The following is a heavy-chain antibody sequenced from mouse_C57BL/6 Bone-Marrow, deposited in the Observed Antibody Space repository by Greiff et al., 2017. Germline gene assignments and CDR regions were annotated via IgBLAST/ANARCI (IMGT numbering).Heavy chain of an antibody. J-gene: IGHJ4*01. CDR2: INPSTGGT. V-gene: IGHV1-42*01. CDR1: GYSFTGYY. CDR3: ARRFRMDY. Sequence: EVQLQQSGPELVKPGASVKISCKASGYSFTGYYMNWVKQSPEKSLEWIGEINPSTGGTTYNQKFKAKATLTVDKSSSTSYMQRKSLTSEDSAVYYCARRFRMDYWGQGTSVTVSS.